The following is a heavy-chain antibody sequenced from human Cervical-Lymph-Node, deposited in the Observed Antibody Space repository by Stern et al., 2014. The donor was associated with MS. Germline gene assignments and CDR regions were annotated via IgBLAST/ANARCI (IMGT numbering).Heavy chain of an antibody. CDR3: ARTNTAAQMDSFDI. Sequence: QVTLKESGPALVKPTQTLTLTCTFSGFSLSTSGMRVSWIRQPPGKALEWLALIDWDDDKYYSTSLKTRLTISKDTSKNQVVLSMTNMDPVDTATYYCARTNTAAQMDSFDIWGQGTMVTVSS. V-gene: IGHV2-70*01. CDR2: IDWDDDK. CDR1: GFSLSTSGMR. J-gene: IGHJ3*02. D-gene: IGHD2-2*01.